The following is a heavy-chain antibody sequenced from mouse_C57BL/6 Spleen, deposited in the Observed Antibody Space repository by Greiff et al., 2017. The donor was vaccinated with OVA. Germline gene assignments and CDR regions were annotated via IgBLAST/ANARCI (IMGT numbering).Heavy chain of an antibody. CDR2: FHPYNDDT. CDR3: ARGPYYGSSLWYFDV. V-gene: IGHV1-47*01. CDR1: GYTFTTYP. J-gene: IGHJ1*03. D-gene: IGHD1-1*01. Sequence: QVQLKQSGAELVKPGASVKMSCKASGYTFTTYPIEWMKQNHGKSLEWIGNFHPYNDDTKYNEKFKGKATLTVEKSSSTVYLELSRLTSDDSAVYYCARGPYYGSSLWYFDVWGTGTTVTVSS.